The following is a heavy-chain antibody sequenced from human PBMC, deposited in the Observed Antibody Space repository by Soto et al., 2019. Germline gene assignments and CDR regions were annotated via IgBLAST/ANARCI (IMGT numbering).Heavy chain of an antibody. CDR3: ARVERGTVTTVVDAFDI. CDR2: MSHSGGT. V-gene: IGHV4-61*01. D-gene: IGHD1-1*01. J-gene: IGHJ3*02. CDR1: GGFVSSGSYY. Sequence: PSETLSLTCAVYGGFVSSGSYYWSWILQPPGKGLEWIGEMSHSGGTHFNPSLKSRVTISVDTSKNQFSLNIYSVTAADTALYYCARVERGTVTTVVDAFDIWGPGTMVTVSS.